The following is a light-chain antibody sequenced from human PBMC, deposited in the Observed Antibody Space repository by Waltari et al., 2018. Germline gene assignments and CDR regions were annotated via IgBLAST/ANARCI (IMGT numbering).Light chain of an antibody. V-gene: IGKV4-1*01. CDR2: WAS. CDR1: QRALDSNNKNY. Sequence: DIVMTQSPDSLAGSLVERATINCKSSQRALDSNNKNYLAWYQQKPGQPPKLLIYWASTRESGVPDRFSGSGSGTDFTLTISSLQAEDVAVYYCHQYYTTPPSFGGGTKVEIK. CDR3: HQYYTTPPS. J-gene: IGKJ4*01.